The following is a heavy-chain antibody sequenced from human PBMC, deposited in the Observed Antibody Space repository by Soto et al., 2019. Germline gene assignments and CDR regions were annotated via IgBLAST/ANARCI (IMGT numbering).Heavy chain of an antibody. Sequence: ESGGGLIKPGGSLRLSCAASGFTFSNAWMSWVRQPPGKGLEWVGRIKSKTDGGTTDYAAPVKGRFTISRDDSKNTLYLQMNSLKTEDTAVYYCTTDLSYCSSTSCYGSDAFDFWGQGTMVTVSS. CDR3: TTDLSYCSSTSCYGSDAFDF. CDR2: IKSKTDGGTT. D-gene: IGHD2-2*01. CDR1: GFTFSNAW. J-gene: IGHJ3*01. V-gene: IGHV3-15*01.